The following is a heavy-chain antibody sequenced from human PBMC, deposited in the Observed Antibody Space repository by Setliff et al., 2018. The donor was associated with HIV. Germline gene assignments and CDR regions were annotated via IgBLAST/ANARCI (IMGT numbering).Heavy chain of an antibody. D-gene: IGHD6-19*01. V-gene: IGHV4-59*01. J-gene: IGHJ5*02. CDR2: IYYSGST. CDR1: GGSISSYY. Sequence: SETLSLTCTVSGGSISSYYWTWIRQPPGKGLEWTGYIYYSGSTNYNPSLKSRVTISVDTSKNQFSLKLSSVTAADTAVYYCAREGLAVAGLNWFDPWGQGTLVTVSS. CDR3: AREGLAVAGLNWFDP.